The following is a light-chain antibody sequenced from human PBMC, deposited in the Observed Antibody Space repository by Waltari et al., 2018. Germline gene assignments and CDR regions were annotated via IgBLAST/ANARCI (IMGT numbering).Light chain of an antibody. CDR1: QTINNKL. J-gene: IGKJ4*01. CDR2: GAS. Sequence: IVLTQSPDTLSLSPGQRATLSCRASQTINNKLLVWYQQKPGQAPRLPIHGASSRATGFPDRFSGSGSGTDFTLSISRLEPEDVAVYYCQLYDGSILTFGGGTNVEI. CDR3: QLYDGSILT. V-gene: IGKV3-20*01.